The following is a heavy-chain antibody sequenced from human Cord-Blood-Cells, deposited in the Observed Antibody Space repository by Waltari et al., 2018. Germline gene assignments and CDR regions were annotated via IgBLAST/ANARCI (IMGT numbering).Heavy chain of an antibody. CDR3: ARRTYDFWSGYPNWFDP. J-gene: IGHJ5*02. CDR1: GGSISSSSYY. V-gene: IGHV4-39*01. CDR2: IYYSGST. D-gene: IGHD3-3*01. Sequence: QLQLQESGPGLVKPSETLSLTCTVSGGSISSSSYYWGWIRQPPGKGLEWIGSIYYSGSTRYNPSLKSRVTISVDTSKTQFSLKLSSVTAADTAVYYCARRTYDFWSGYPNWFDPWGQGTLVTVSS.